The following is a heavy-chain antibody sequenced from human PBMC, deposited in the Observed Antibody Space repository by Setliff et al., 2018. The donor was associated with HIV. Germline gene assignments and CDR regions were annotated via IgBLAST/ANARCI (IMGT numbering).Heavy chain of an antibody. CDR2: INYSGYT. CDR1: GGSISSDSYY. J-gene: IGHJ3*02. V-gene: IGHV4-39*01. CDR3: ARLFQWMSYSFDI. D-gene: IGHD5-12*01. Sequence: PSETLSLTCTVSGGSISSDSYYWGWIRQSPGKGLEWIASINYSGYTYHNPSLKTRVTISIDTSKSQFSLKLNSVTAADTGVYYCARLFQWMSYSFDIWGQGTVVT.